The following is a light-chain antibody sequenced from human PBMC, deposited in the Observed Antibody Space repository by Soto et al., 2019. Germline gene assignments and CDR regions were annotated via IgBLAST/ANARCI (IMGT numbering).Light chain of an antibody. J-gene: IGKJ2*01. CDR2: GAS. CDR1: QSVSSN. V-gene: IGKV3-15*01. Sequence: EIVMTQSPVTLSVSPGERATVSCRASQSVSSNLAWYQQKPGQAPRLLIYGASTRATGIPARFSGSGSGTEFTLSISSRQSEDFAVYYCQQYNNWPPYTFGQGTRLEIK. CDR3: QQYNNWPPYT.